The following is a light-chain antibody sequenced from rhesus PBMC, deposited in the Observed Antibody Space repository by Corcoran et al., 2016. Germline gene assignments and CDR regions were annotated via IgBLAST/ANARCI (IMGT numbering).Light chain of an antibody. J-gene: IGKJ4*01. CDR3: QQRNSYPVT. Sequence: DIQLTQSPSSLSASIGDRVTITCRASQGISKFLAWYQKKPGKAPKLLISETSNLQSGVPSRFSGSGAGTDFTLTISSLQPEDFAVYYCQQRNSYPVTFGGGTKVEIK. V-gene: IGKV1-38*01. CDR1: QGISKF. CDR2: ETS.